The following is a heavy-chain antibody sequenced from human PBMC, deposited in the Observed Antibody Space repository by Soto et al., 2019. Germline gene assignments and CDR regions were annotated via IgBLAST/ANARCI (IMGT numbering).Heavy chain of an antibody. Sequence: PGGSLRLSCAASGFTFSSYGMHWVRQAPGKGLEWVAVIWYDGSNKYYADSVKGRFTISRDNSKNTLYLQMNSLRAEDTAVYYCARGSGGWNDAFDIWGQGTMVTVSS. CDR3: ARGSGGWNDAFDI. CDR2: IWYDGSNK. D-gene: IGHD6-19*01. J-gene: IGHJ3*02. CDR1: GFTFSSYG. V-gene: IGHV3-33*01.